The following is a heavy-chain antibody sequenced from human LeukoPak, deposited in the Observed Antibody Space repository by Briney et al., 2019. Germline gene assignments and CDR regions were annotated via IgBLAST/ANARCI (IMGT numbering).Heavy chain of an antibody. V-gene: IGHV4-39*01. CDR2: VYYSGST. J-gene: IGHJ3*02. CDR1: GDSISSSTYY. CDR3: ARHDYGDYGAHAFDI. D-gene: IGHD4-17*01. Sequence: PSETLSLTCTVSGDSISSSTYYWGWIRQPPGKGLAWIGSVYYSGSTYYNPSLRSRVTISVDTSKNQFSLKLSSVTAADTAVYYCARHDYGDYGAHAFDIWGQGTMVTVSS.